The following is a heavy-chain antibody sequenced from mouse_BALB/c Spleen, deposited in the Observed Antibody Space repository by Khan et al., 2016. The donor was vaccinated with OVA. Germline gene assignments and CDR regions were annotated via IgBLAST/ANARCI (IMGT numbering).Heavy chain of an antibody. CDR2: ISAYSNTI. CDR1: GFTFNSSG. Sequence: EVQLVESGGGLVQPGGSRKLSCAASGFTFNSSGMHWVRQAPEKGLEWVAYISAYSNTIYYTDTVKGRFTISRDNTTNTLFLHMTSLMSEDTAMYYCATSYFYGYYFDYWGPGTTLTVS. J-gene: IGHJ2*01. CDR3: ATSYFYGYYFDY. V-gene: IGHV5-17*02. D-gene: IGHD1-1*01.